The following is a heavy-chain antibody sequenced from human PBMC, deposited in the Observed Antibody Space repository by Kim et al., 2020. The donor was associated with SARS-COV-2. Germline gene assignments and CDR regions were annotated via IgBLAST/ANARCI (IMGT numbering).Heavy chain of an antibody. D-gene: IGHD4-4*01. V-gene: IGHV3-48*03. CDR2: I. Sequence: INHSGAGRGRIPTSRDNDKNVLYLQMNSLRAEDTAVYYCARGPNYSPFDYWGQGTLVTVSS. CDR3: ARGPNYSPFDY. J-gene: IGHJ4*02.